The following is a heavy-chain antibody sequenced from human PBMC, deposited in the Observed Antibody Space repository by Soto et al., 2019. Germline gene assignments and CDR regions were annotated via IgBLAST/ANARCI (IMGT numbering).Heavy chain of an antibody. D-gene: IGHD3-9*01. CDR2: IINGGNT. Sequence: TLSLTCTVSGGSISSTTYYWGWMRQPPGKGLEWIGEIINGGNTYYNPSLKSRVTISVDTSKNQFSLKLSSVTAADTAVYYCARGFLYYDILTGAPYYYYGMDVWGQGTTVTVSS. CDR1: GGSISSTTYY. J-gene: IGHJ6*02. V-gene: IGHV4-39*01. CDR3: ARGFLYYDILTGAPYYYYGMDV.